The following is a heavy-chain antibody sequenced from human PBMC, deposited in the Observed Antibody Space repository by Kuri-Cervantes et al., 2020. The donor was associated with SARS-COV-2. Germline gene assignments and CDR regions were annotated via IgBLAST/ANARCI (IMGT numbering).Heavy chain of an antibody. Sequence: GKSPKISFAASGFTFRSYSMNWIRQAPVKGLEWISSSSSSSSDIYYADSVKGRFTIYRDNAKNSLYLQMNSLRAEHTAVYYCAREISIVGDSDYWGQGTLVTVSS. V-gene: IGHV3-21*01. J-gene: IGHJ4*02. CDR3: AREISIVGDSDY. CDR1: GFTFRSYS. CDR2: SSSSSSDI. D-gene: IGHD1-26*01.